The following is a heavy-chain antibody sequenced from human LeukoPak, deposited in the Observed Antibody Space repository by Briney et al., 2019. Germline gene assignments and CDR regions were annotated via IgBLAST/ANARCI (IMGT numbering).Heavy chain of an antibody. V-gene: IGHV3-23*01. J-gene: IGHJ4*02. Sequence: GGSLRLSCAASGFIFSSYAITWVRQAPGKGLEWVSAINNAGRTFYADSVKGRFTISRDNSKNTLYLQMNSLRAEDTAVYYCAKEYDFWSGYPDYWGQGTLVTVSS. CDR3: AKEYDFWSGYPDY. CDR2: INNAGRT. CDR1: GFIFSSYA. D-gene: IGHD3-3*01.